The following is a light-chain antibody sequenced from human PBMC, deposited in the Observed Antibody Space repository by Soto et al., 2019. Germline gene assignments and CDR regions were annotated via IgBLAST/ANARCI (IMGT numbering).Light chain of an antibody. CDR2: GAS. J-gene: IGKJ2*01. CDR1: QSVSIN. CDR3: QQYNNWAYT. V-gene: IGKV3-15*01. Sequence: EKVMTQSPATLSVSPGEGATLSCRASQSVSINVAWYQQKPGQAPRLLISGASTRSTGIADRFSGSGSGTEFALTISSRQSEDFAVYYCQQYNNWAYTFGQGTKLEI.